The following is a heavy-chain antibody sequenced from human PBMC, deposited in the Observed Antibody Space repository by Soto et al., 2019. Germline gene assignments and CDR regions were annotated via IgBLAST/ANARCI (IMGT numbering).Heavy chain of an antibody. J-gene: IGHJ4*02. V-gene: IGHV1-24*01. CDR2: FDPEDGET. CDR3: ATATRGYSSFDY. D-gene: IGHD6-19*01. Sequence: ASVKVSCKVSGYTLTELSMHWVRQAPGKGLEWMGGFDPEDGETIYAQKFQGRVTMTEDTSTDTAYMELSSLRSEDTAVYYCATATRGYSSFDYWGQGTLVTVSS. CDR1: GYTLTELS.